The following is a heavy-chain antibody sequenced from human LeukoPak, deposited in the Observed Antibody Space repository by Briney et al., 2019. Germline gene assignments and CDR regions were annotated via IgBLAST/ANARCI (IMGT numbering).Heavy chain of an antibody. CDR1: GFTFSSYG. Sequence: GSLRLSCAASGFTFSSYGMHWVRQAPGKGLEWVAVISYDGSNKYYADSVKGRFTISRDNSKNTLYLQMNSLRAEDTAVYYCARDGDYYDSSGSPHDALDIWGQGTVVTVSS. CDR3: ARDGDYYDSSGSPHDALDI. CDR2: ISYDGSNK. J-gene: IGHJ3*02. V-gene: IGHV3-30*03. D-gene: IGHD3-22*01.